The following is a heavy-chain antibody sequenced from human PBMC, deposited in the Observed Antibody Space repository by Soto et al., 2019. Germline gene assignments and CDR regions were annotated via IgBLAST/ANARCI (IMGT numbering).Heavy chain of an antibody. CDR3: ARHGYGSGSYSLNWFDP. CDR2: IYPGDSDT. V-gene: IGHV5-51*01. CDR1: GYSFTSYW. D-gene: IGHD3-10*01. Sequence: GESLKISCKGSGYSFTSYWIGWVRQMPGKGLEWMGIIYPGDSDTRYSPSFQGQVTISADKSISTAYLQWSSLKASDTAVYYCARHGYGSGSYSLNWFDPWGQRTLVTVSS. J-gene: IGHJ5*02.